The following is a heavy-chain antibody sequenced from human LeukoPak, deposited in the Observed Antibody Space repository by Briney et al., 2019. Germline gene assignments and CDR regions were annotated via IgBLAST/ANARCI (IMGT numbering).Heavy chain of an antibody. CDR1: GFTFDDYA. J-gene: IGHJ4*02. D-gene: IGHD3-10*01. CDR3: AKDRAMVRGVIHDY. V-gene: IGHV3-9*01. Sequence: PGGSLRLSCAASGFTFDDYAMHWVRQAPGKGLEWASGISWNSGSIGYADSVKGRFTISRDNAKNSLYLQMNSLRAEDTALYYCAKDRAMVRGVIHDYWGQGTLVTVSS. CDR2: ISWNSGSI.